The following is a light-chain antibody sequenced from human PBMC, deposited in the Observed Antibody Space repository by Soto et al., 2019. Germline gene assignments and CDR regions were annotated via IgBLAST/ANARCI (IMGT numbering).Light chain of an antibody. CDR2: GAS. J-gene: IGKJ4*01. CDR3: QQFGTSRLT. Sequence: EIVLTQSPGTLSLSPGERATLSCRASQSVSSRSLAWYQQKPGQAPRLLIYGASNRATGIPDRFSGIGSGTDFTLTISRLEPEDFAMYYCQQFGTSRLTFGGGTKVDIK. V-gene: IGKV3-20*01. CDR1: QSVSSRS.